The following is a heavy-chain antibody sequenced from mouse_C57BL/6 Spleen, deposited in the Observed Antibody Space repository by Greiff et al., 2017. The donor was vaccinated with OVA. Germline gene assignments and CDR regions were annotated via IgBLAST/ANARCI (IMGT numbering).Heavy chain of an antibody. Sequence: EVKLQESGPGLVKPSQSLSLTCSVTGYSITSGYYWNWIRQFPGNKLEWMGFISYDGSNNYNPSLKNRISITRDKSKNQFFLKLNSVTTEDTATYYCARFHWYFDVWGTGTTVTVSS. CDR3: ARFHWYFDV. CDR2: ISYDGSN. CDR1: GYSITSGYY. J-gene: IGHJ1*03. V-gene: IGHV3-6*01.